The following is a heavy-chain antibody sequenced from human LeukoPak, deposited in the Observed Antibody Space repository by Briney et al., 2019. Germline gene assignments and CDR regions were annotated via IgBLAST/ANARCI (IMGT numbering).Heavy chain of an antibody. V-gene: IGHV1-8*03. CDR2: MNPNSGNT. CDR1: GYTFTSYD. D-gene: IGHD3-3*01. Sequence: ASVKVSCKASGYTFTSYDINWVRQATGQGLEWMGWMNPNSGNTGYAQKFQGRVTITRNTSISTAYMELSSLRSEDTAVYYCARTLVRYLDRHYYMDVWGTGTTVTISS. CDR3: ARTLVRYLDRHYYMDV. J-gene: IGHJ6*03.